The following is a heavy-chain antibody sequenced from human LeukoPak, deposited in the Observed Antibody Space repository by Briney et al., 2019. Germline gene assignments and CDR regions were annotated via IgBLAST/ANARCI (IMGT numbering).Heavy chain of an antibody. J-gene: IGHJ4*02. CDR3: AKDEYYYDSSGYSG. V-gene: IGHV3-23*01. Sequence: AGGSLRLSCAASGFTFSSYAMSWVRQAPGKGLEWVSAISGSGGSTYYADSVKGRFTISRDNSKNTLYLQMNSLRAEDTAVYYCAKDEYYYDSSGYSGWGQGTLVTVSS. D-gene: IGHD3-22*01. CDR1: GFTFSSYA. CDR2: ISGSGGST.